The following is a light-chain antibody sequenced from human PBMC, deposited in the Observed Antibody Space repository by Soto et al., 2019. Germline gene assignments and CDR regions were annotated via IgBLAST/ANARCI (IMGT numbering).Light chain of an antibody. CDR1: XXDVGSYNL. Sequence: QSVLTQPASVSGSPGQSITISCXXXXXDVGSYNLVSWYQQHPGKAPKLMIYEVSKRPSGVSNRFSGSKSGNTASLTISGLQAEDEADYYCCSYAGSRWVFGGGTKLTVL. J-gene: IGLJ2*01. CDR2: EVS. V-gene: IGLV2-23*02. CDR3: CSYAGSRWV.